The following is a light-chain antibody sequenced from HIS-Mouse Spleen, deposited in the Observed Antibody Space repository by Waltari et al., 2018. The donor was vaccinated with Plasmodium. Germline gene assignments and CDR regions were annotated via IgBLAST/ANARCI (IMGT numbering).Light chain of an antibody. V-gene: IGLV2-11*01. CDR2: DVS. CDR1: TSAVGGYNY. Sequence: QSALTQPRSVSGSPGQSVTISCTGTTSAVGGYNYVCWYQQHPGKAPKLMIYDVSKRPSGVPDRFSGSKSGNTASLTISGLQAEDEADYYCCSYAGSYTYVFGTGTKVTVL. J-gene: IGLJ1*01. CDR3: CSYAGSYTYV.